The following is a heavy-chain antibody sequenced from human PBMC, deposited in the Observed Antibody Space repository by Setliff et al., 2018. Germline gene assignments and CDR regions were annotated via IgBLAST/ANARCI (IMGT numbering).Heavy chain of an antibody. V-gene: IGHV3-7*01. Sequence: GGSLRLSCAASGFTVSNNYMSWVRQAPGKGLEWVATIKQDGSEKFYVDSVKGRFTISRDNAKNSLYLQMDSLRVEDTAMYFCARDRGGGLYDYWGRGTLVTVSS. CDR2: IKQDGSEK. J-gene: IGHJ4*02. D-gene: IGHD3-16*01. CDR3: ARDRGGGLYDY. CDR1: GFTVSNNY.